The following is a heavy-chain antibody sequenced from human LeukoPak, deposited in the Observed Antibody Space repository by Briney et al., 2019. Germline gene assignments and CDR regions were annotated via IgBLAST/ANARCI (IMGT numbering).Heavy chain of an antibody. J-gene: IGHJ4*02. CDR3: ARDGPNSSGYYSVRGFDY. CDR2: ISGGGVST. V-gene: IGHV3-23*01. Sequence: QAGGSLRLSCAASGFTFSSFPMSWVRQAPGKGLEWVSVISGGGVSTYYADSVKGRFTISRDNSKNTLYLQMNSLRAEDTAVYYCARDGPNSSGYYSVRGFDYWGQGTLVTVSS. CDR1: GFTFSSFP. D-gene: IGHD3-22*01.